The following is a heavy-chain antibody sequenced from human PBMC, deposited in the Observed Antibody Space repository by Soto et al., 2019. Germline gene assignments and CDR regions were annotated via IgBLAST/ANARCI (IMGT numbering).Heavy chain of an antibody. D-gene: IGHD2-2*01. Sequence: ASVKVSCKASGYTFTSYYMHWVRQAPGQGLEWMGIINPSGGSTSYAQKFQGRVTMTRDTSTSTVYMELSSLRSEDTAVYYCARGRVEVVPAATYYYYGMDVWGQGTTVTVS. CDR3: ARGRVEVVPAATYYYYGMDV. CDR2: INPSGGST. J-gene: IGHJ6*02. CDR1: GYTFTSYY. V-gene: IGHV1-46*01.